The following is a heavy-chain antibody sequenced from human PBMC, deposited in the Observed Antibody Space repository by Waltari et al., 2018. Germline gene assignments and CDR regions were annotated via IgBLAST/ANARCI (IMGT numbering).Heavy chain of an antibody. Sequence: QVPLIQSGAEVKKPGASLRVSCKVSGHTLTELSMHWVRQAPGKGLEWMAGFDPGDGARLYARAFQGRIPMTEDTPADTAYLELSSLRSNDTAIYFCATGLITISGVTNDFWGQGTLVTVSS. D-gene: IGHD3-3*01. V-gene: IGHV1-24*01. CDR1: GHTLTELS. CDR2: FDPGDGAR. CDR3: ATGLITISGVTNDF. J-gene: IGHJ4*02.